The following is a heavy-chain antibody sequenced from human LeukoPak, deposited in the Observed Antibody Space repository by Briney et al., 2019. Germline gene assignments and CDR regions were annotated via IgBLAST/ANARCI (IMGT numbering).Heavy chain of an antibody. CDR2: IYYSGST. CDR3: ARDRGCSSTSCYFQYYYGMDV. D-gene: IGHD2-2*01. CDR1: GGSISSGGYY. V-gene: IGHV4-31*03. J-gene: IGHJ6*02. Sequence: SQTLSLTCTVSGGSISSGGYYWGWIRQHPGKGLEWIGYIYYSGSTYYNPSLKSRVTISVDTSKNQFSLKLSSVTAADTAVYYCARDRGCSSTSCYFQYYYGMDVWGQGTTVTVSS.